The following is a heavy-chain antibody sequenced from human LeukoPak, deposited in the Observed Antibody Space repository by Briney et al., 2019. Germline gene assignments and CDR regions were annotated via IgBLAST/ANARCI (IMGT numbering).Heavy chain of an antibody. J-gene: IGHJ4*02. CDR3: ARGRSDYGGKDAFDY. V-gene: IGHV4-39*07. CDR1: GASISGSNYY. CDR2: IYHSGST. D-gene: IGHD4-23*01. Sequence: PSETLSLTCAVSGASISGSNYYWGWIRQPPGKGLEWIGSIYHSGSTYYNPSLKSRVTISVDTSKNQFSLKLSSVTAADTAVYYCARGRSDYGGKDAFDYWGQGTLVTVSS.